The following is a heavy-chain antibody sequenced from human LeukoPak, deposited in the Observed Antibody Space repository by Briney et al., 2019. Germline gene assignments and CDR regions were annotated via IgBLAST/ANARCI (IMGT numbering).Heavy chain of an antibody. D-gene: IGHD6-19*01. CDR3: ASNRYSSGWAFDY. V-gene: IGHV3-23*01. CDR1: GFTFSSYA. CDR2: ISGSGGST. J-gene: IGHJ4*02. Sequence: GGSLRLSCAASGFTFSSYAMSWVRQAQGKGLEWVSAISGSGGSTYYADSVKGRFTISRDNSKNTLYLQMNSLRAEDTAVYYCASNRYSSGWAFDYWGQGTLVTVSS.